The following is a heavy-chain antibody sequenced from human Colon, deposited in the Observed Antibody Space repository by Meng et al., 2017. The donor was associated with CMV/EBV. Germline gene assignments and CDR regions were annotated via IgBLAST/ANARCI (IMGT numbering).Heavy chain of an antibody. CDR1: GFTFSNYW. V-gene: IGHV3-7*03. Sequence: GESLKISCAASGFTFSNYWMNWVRQAPGEGLEWVANIKQDGSQKYYVDSVKGRFTISRDNAKNLLYLQMNSLRPEDTALYYCAKEGGYWGQGTLVTVSS. D-gene: IGHD3-16*01. CDR3: AKEGGY. J-gene: IGHJ4*02. CDR2: IKQDGSQK.